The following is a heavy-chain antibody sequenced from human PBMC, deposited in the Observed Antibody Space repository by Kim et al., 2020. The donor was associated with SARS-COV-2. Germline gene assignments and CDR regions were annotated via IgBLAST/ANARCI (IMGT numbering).Heavy chain of an antibody. CDR1: GYSIFSDF. CDR2: IHYSGTT. J-gene: IGHJ4*01. CDR3: AKLDSGDLNY. Sequence: SETLSLTCTVSGYSIFSDFWSWVRQPPGKGLEYIGYIHYSGTTNYNPSLMSRVTLSVDRSKNQFSLNLTSVTAADTAVYFCAKLDSGDLNYWGHGTLVTVSS. D-gene: IGHD2-15*01. V-gene: IGHV4-59*08.